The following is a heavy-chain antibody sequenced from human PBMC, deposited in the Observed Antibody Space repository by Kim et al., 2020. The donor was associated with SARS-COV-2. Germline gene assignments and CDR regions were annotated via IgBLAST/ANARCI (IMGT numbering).Heavy chain of an antibody. Sequence: GGSLRLSCAASEFTFSAYWMAWVRQFPGKGLEWVSNIKQDGSLKFYADSLKGRFTVSRDNAKNSLFLQMTSLRPEDTAVYYCARDDGWRSLDCWGQGTLVTVSS. D-gene: IGHD6-19*01. CDR3: ARDDGWRSLDC. J-gene: IGHJ4*02. CDR2: IKQDGSLK. V-gene: IGHV3-7*01. CDR1: EFTFSAYW.